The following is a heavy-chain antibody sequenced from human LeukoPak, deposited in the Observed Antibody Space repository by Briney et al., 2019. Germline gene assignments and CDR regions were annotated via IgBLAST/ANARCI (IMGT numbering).Heavy chain of an antibody. CDR1: GFTFDDFA. D-gene: IGHD6-13*01. CDR3: AKDHSSNWFYYFDF. J-gene: IGHJ4*02. CDR2: ISWNSGFI. Sequence: GGSLRLSCAASGFTFDDFAMHWVRQAPGKGLEWVSGISWNSGFIGYADSVKGRFTISRDNGKNSLYLQMNSQRAEDMALYYCAKDHSSNWFYYFDFWGQGTLVTVSS. V-gene: IGHV3-9*03.